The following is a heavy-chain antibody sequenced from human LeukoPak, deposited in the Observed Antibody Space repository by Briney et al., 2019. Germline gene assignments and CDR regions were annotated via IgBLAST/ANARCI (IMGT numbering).Heavy chain of an antibody. V-gene: IGHV3-23*01. D-gene: IGHD3-22*01. CDR1: GFTFSSYA. CDR2: ISGSGGST. Sequence: PGGSLRLSCAASGFTFSSYAMSWVCQAPGKGLEWVSAISGSGGSTYYADSVKGRFTISRDNSKNTLYLQMNSLRAEDTAVYYCAKAYYDSSGPYYYFDYWGQGTLVTVPS. J-gene: IGHJ4*02. CDR3: AKAYYDSSGPYYYFDY.